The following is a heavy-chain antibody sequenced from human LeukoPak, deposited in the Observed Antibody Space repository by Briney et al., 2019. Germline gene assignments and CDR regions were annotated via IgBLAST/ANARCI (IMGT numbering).Heavy chain of an antibody. V-gene: IGHV1-2*02. CDR3: ARIGKQLNWFDP. CDR2: INPNSGST. D-gene: IGHD6-13*01. J-gene: IGHJ5*02. Sequence: ASVKVSCKTSGYSFILYGISWVRQAPGQGLEWMGWINPNSGSTNYAQKFQGRVTMTRDTSFSTAYMELSRLSSDDTAVYYCARIGKQLNWFDPWGQGTLVTVSS. CDR1: GYSFILYG.